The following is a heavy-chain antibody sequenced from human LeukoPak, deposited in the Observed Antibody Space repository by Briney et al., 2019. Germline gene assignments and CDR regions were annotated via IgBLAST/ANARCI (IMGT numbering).Heavy chain of an antibody. Sequence: AETLSLTCTVSGVSISSSNSYWGWIRQPPGKGLEWIGSIYYSGNTYYNASLKSQVSISIDASKNQFSLRLTSVTAADTAVYYCARQTGSGLFILPGGQGTLVTVSS. CDR3: ARQTGSGLFILP. J-gene: IGHJ4*02. D-gene: IGHD3/OR15-3a*01. CDR2: IYYSGNT. CDR1: GVSISSSNSY. V-gene: IGHV4-39*01.